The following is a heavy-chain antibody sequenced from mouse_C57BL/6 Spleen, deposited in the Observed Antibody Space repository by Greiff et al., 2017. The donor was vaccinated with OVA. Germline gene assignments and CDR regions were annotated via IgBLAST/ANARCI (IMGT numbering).Heavy chain of an antibody. CDR3: ASYGSSSAWFAY. CDR2: IYPGDGDT. CDR1: GYAFSSSW. J-gene: IGHJ3*01. V-gene: IGHV1-82*01. D-gene: IGHD1-1*01. Sequence: VKLVESGPELVKPGASVKISCKASGYAFSSSWMNWVKQRPGKGLEWIGRIYPGDGDTNYNGKFKGKATLTADKSSSTAYMQLSSLTSEDSAVYFCASYGSSSAWFAYWGQGTLVTVSA.